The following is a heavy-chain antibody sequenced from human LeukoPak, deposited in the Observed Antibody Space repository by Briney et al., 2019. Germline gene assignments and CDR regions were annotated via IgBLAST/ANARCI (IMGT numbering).Heavy chain of an antibody. CDR2: ISYDESNK. D-gene: IGHD4-17*01. V-gene: IGHV3-30*04. J-gene: IGHJ4*02. Sequence: GRSLRLSCAASGFTFSSYAMHWVRQAPGKGLEWVAVISYDESNKYYADSVKGRFTISRDNSKNTLYLQMNSLRAEDTAVYYCARDPSRTTVTFDYWGQGTLVTVSS. CDR3: ARDPSRTTVTFDY. CDR1: GFTFSSYA.